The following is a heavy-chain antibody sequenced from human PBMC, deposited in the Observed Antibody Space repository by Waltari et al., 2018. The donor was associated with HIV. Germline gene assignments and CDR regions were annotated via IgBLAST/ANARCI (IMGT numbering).Heavy chain of an antibody. D-gene: IGHD3-22*01. CDR1: GFSLSTSGVG. CDR3: AHTGDYYDSSGPWFQH. V-gene: IGHV2-5*02. Sequence: QITLKESGPTLVQPTQTLTLTCTFSGFSLSTSGVGVGWIRQPPGKALEWLALIYWDDDKRYSPSLKSRLTITKDTSKNQVVLTMTNMDPVDTATYYCAHTGDYYDSSGPWFQHWGQGTLVTVSS. CDR2: IYWDDDK. J-gene: IGHJ1*01.